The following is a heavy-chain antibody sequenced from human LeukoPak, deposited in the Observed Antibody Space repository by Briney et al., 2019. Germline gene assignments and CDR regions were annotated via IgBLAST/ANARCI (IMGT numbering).Heavy chain of an antibody. J-gene: IGHJ4*02. CDR3: ARGSRSGYCSSTSCYNLRGYFDY. Sequence: ASVKVSCKASGYTFTSYDINWVRQAPGQGLEWMGWINPNSGGTNYAQKFQGGVTMTRDTSISTAYMELSRLRSDDTAVYYCARGSRSGYCSSTSCYNLRGYFDYWGQGTLVTVSS. D-gene: IGHD2-2*02. V-gene: IGHV1-2*02. CDR2: INPNSGGT. CDR1: GYTFTSYD.